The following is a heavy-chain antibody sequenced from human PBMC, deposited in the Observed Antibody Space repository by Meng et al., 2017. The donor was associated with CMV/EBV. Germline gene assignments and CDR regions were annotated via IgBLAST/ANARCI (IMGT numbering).Heavy chain of an antibody. CDR1: GFTFSSYS. J-gene: IGHJ4*02. CDR2: ISSSSSYI. Sequence: GASLKISCAASGFTFSSYSMNWVRQAPGKGLEWVSSISSSSSYIYYADSVKGRFTISRDNAKNSLYLQMNSLRAEDTAVYYCARVYIAAAGVSDYWGQGTLVTVSS. CDR3: ARVYIAAAGVSDY. D-gene: IGHD6-13*01. V-gene: IGHV3-21*01.